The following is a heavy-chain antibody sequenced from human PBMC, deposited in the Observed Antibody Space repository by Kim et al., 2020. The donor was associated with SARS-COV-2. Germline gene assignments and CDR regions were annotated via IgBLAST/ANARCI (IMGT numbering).Heavy chain of an antibody. CDR2: FYHRGTI. V-gene: IGHV4-59*08. D-gene: IGHD2-2*01. J-gene: IGHJ6*03. Sequence: SETLSLTCTVSGASISDYYWSWIRQPPGKGLEWIGYFYHRGTINYNPSLKSRVSISVDTSKNQVALKVTSVTAADTAMYYCARLSTTSPDDMDVWGKGTTVIVS. CDR1: GASISDYY. CDR3: ARLSTTSPDDMDV.